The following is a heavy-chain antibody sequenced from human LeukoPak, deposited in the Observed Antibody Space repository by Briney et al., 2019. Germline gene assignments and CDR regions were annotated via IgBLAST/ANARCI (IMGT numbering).Heavy chain of an antibody. CDR2: IYHSGTT. Sequence: SETLSLTCGVSGASISSERWWSWVRQTPGKGLAWIGEIYHSGTTTYNPSLKSRVTISVDMSKNQFSLNLRAATAADTAVYYCAQRITGILAPFDSWGQGTLVTVSS. D-gene: IGHD1-20*01. V-gene: IGHV4-4*02. CDR1: GASISSERW. CDR3: AQRITGILAPFDS. J-gene: IGHJ4*02.